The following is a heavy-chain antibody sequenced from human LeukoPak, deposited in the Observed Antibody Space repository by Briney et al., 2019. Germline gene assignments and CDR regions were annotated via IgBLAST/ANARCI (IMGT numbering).Heavy chain of an antibody. CDR3: AKGYGSGSYNWFDP. CDR1: GFTFSSYG. Sequence: GGSLRLSCAASGFTFSSYGMHWVRQAPGKGLEWVAVISYDGSNKYYADSVKGRFTISRDHSKNTLYLQMNSLRAEDTAVYYCAKGYGSGSYNWFDPWGQGTLVTVSS. D-gene: IGHD3-10*01. J-gene: IGHJ5*02. CDR2: ISYDGSNK. V-gene: IGHV3-30*18.